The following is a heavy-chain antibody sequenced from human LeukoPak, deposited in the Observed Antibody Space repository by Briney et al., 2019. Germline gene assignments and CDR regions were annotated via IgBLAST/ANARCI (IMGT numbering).Heavy chain of an antibody. CDR3: AKRMDAFDI. V-gene: IGHV3-7*05. Sequence: GGSLRLSCAASGFNFNTYWMTWVRQAPGKGLELVATIKQDGSEKYYVDSVKGRFTISRDNSKNTLYLQMNSLRAEDTAVYYCAKRMDAFDIWGQGRMVTVSS. CDR1: GFNFNTYW. J-gene: IGHJ3*02. CDR2: IKQDGSEK. D-gene: IGHD2-15*01.